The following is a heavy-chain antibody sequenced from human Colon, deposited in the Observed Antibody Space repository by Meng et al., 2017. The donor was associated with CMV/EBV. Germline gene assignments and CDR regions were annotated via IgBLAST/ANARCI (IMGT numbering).Heavy chain of an antibody. J-gene: IGHJ4*02. V-gene: IGHV4-61*01. Sequence: GSLRLSCNVSGGSVTSGSYYWTWIRQPPGKGLEWIGYISYSGNTNYNPSLKSRLTIEVDTSRNQFSLKLTSVSAADTAMYYCARETSGWSTGIDYWGQGTLVTVSS. CDR1: GGSVTSGSYY. CDR3: ARETSGWSTGIDY. D-gene: IGHD6-19*01. CDR2: ISYSGNT.